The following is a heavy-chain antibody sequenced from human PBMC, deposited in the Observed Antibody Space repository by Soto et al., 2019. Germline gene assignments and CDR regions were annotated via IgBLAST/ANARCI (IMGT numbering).Heavy chain of an antibody. J-gene: IGHJ3*01. D-gene: IGHD6-6*01. CDR3: TNRKLATRPWGSAFDV. CDR1: GFTFSSYA. CDR2: ITNSGGTT. V-gene: IGHV3-23*01. Sequence: GGSLRLSCAASGFTFSSYAMSWVRQAPGKGLEWVSAITNSGGTTYYPDSVKGRFTISRDNSKNTLYLQMNSLRAEDTAVYYCTNRKLATRPWGSAFDVWGQGTMVTVSS.